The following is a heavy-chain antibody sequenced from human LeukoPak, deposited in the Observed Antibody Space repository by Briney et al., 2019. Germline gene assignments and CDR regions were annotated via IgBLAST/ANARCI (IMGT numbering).Heavy chain of an antibody. CDR3: AREQDINYYDSSGYSSY. CDR2: IYTSGST. V-gene: IGHV4-61*02. CDR1: GGSISSGSYY. D-gene: IGHD3-22*01. Sequence: PSETLSLTCTVSGGSISSGSYYWSWIRQPAGKGLEWIGRIYTSGSTNYNPSLKSRVTISVDTSKNQFSLKLSSVTAADTAVYYCAREQDINYYDSSGYSSYWGQGTLVTVSS. J-gene: IGHJ4*02.